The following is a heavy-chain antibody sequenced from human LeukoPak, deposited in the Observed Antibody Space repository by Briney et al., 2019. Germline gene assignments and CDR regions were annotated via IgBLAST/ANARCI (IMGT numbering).Heavy chain of an antibody. V-gene: IGHV3-66*01. Sequence: GGSLRLSCAASGFTFSSYAMSWVRQAPGKGLEWVSVIYSGGSTYYADSVKGRFTISRDNSKNTLYLQMNSLRVEDTAVYYCALGLVTDYWGQGTLVTVSS. D-gene: IGHD3-9*01. CDR3: ALGLVTDY. J-gene: IGHJ4*02. CDR1: GFTFSSYA. CDR2: IYSGGST.